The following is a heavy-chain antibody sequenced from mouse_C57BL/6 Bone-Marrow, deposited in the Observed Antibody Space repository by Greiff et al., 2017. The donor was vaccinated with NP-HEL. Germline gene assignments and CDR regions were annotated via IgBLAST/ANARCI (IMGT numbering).Heavy chain of an antibody. Sequence: EVKLVESGGGLVQSGRSLRLSCATSGFTFSDFYMEWVRQAPGKGLEWIAASRNKANDYTTEYSASVKGRFIVSRDTSQSILYLQMNALRAEDTAIYYCARDSYGYGYFDVWGTVTTVTVSS. CDR1: GFTFSDFY. CDR2: SRNKANDYTT. CDR3: ARDSYGYGYFDV. V-gene: IGHV7-1*01. D-gene: IGHD2-2*01. J-gene: IGHJ1*03.